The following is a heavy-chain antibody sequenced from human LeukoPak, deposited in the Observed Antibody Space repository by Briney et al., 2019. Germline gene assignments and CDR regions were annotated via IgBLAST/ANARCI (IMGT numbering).Heavy chain of an antibody. CDR2: ISSSSSYT. D-gene: IGHD3-10*01. J-gene: IGHJ4*02. CDR3: ARVVPPTDYGSGSYFWDPYYFDY. CDR1: GYSISSGYY. Sequence: LSLTCTVSGYSISSGYYWGWIRQPPGKGLEWVSSISSSSSYTYYADSVKGRFAISRDNAKNSLYLQMNSLRAEDTAVYYCARVVPPTDYGSGSYFWDPYYFDYWGQGTLVTVSS. V-gene: IGHV3-11*03.